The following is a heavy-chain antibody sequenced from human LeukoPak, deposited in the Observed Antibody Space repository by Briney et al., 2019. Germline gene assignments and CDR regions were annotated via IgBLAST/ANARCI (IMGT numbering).Heavy chain of an antibody. J-gene: IGHJ4*02. CDR1: GFNSNSYG. D-gene: IGHD3-3*01. Sequence: PGGSLRLSCAASGFNSNSYGMNWVRQAPGKGLEWVSGIIGSGSRTFYADSVKGRFTISRDNSRNTLSLQMNSLRAEDTAIYHCAQGGEDYDFWSGYYYYFDFWGQGTLVTVSS. CDR3: AQGGEDYDFWSGYYYYFDF. CDR2: IIGSGSRT. V-gene: IGHV3-23*01.